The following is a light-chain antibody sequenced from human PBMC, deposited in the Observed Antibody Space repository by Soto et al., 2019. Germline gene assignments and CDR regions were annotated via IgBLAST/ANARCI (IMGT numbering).Light chain of an antibody. J-gene: IGKJ1*01. CDR2: SAS. CDR1: QDISNS. V-gene: IGKV1-33*01. CDR3: QQYDYVPPWT. Sequence: DIQMTQSPSSLSASIGDRVTFTCQAIQDISNSLNWYQHIPGRAPKLLIYSASNLEVGIPSGFRGGGSGTNFFFTITSLQPEDVATYYCQQYDYVPPWTFGQGTKVDIK.